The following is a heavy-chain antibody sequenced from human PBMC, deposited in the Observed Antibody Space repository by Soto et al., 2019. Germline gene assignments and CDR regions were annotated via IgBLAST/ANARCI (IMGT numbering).Heavy chain of an antibody. Sequence: QVQLVQSGAEVKIPGASVKVSCKASGYTFTSYHMHWVRQAPGQGLEWMGIINPSGGSTSYAKKFQGRVIVTRDTSASTVYMELSSLRSDDTAVYYCARAVGSSLNWLDPWGQGALVTVSS. D-gene: IGHD6-13*01. V-gene: IGHV1-46*01. J-gene: IGHJ5*02. CDR3: ARAVGSSLNWLDP. CDR2: INPSGGST. CDR1: GYTFTSYH.